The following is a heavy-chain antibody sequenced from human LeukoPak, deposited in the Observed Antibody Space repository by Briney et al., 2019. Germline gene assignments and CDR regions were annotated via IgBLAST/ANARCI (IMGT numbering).Heavy chain of an antibody. CDR1: GGSIRSTSYY. V-gene: IGHV4-39*07. CDR2: ISYSGST. Sequence: SETLSLTCTVSGGSIRSTSYYWGWIRQPPGKGLEWIGSISYSGSTNYNPSLKSRVTISVDTSKNQFSLKLSSVTAADTAVYYCARARGIAVAGTRDAFDIWGQGTMVTVSS. CDR3: ARARGIAVAGTRDAFDI. D-gene: IGHD6-19*01. J-gene: IGHJ3*02.